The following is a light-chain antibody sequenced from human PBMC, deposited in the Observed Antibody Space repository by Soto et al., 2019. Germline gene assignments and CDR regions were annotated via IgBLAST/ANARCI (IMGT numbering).Light chain of an antibody. CDR3: LQHKFYSWT. J-gene: IGKJ1*01. Sequence: DIQVTQSPSSLSASVGDRVSLTCRASLDIRNDLDWYQQKPGKAPKRLFYDASTLQSWVPSRFRGAGFGAEFTLTILGLQSADLATDFCLQHKFYSWTFGQGTPV. V-gene: IGKV1-17*01. CDR1: LDIRND. CDR2: DAS.